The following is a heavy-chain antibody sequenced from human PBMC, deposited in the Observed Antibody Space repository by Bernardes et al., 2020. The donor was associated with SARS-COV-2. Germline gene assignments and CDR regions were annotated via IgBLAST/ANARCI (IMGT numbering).Heavy chain of an antibody. CDR1: GFTFSSYW. CDR3: ARDPYYYGSGGDY. J-gene: IGHJ4*02. CDR2: IKQDGSEK. Sequence: GGSLRLSCAASGFTFSSYWMSWVRQAPGKGLEWVANIKQDGSEKYYVDSVKGRFTISRDNAKNSLYLQMNSLRAEDTAVYYCARDPYYYGSGGDYWGQGTLVTVSS. D-gene: IGHD3-10*01. V-gene: IGHV3-7*01.